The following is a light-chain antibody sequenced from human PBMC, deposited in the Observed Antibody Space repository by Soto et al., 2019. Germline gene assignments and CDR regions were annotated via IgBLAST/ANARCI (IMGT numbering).Light chain of an antibody. Sequence: SALTQPASVSGSPGQSITISCTGTSSDVGIYNYVSWYQQHPGKAPKLMIYQVTNRPSGVSNRFSGSKSGNTASLTIPGLQAEDEADYYCSSYTGSTNYVFGTGTKVNVL. CDR2: QVT. CDR1: SSDVGIYNY. J-gene: IGLJ1*01. CDR3: SSYTGSTNYV. V-gene: IGLV2-14*01.